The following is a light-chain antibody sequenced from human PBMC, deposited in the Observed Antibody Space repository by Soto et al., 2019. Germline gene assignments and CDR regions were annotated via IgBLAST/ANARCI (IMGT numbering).Light chain of an antibody. CDR2: EVT. J-gene: IGLJ3*02. Sequence: QSALTQPPSASGSPGQSVTISCTGTSSDVGAYKYVSWYQQYPGKAPNLMIYEVTKRPSGVPDRFSGSKSGNTASLTVSGLQAEDEADYYGTSYVGNDIWVFGGGTKLTVL. CDR3: TSYVGNDIWV. CDR1: SSDVGAYKY. V-gene: IGLV2-8*01.